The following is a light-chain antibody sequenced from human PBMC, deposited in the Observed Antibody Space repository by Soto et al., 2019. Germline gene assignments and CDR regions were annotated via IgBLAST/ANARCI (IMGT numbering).Light chain of an antibody. J-gene: IGKJ3*01. V-gene: IGKV1-33*01. CDR3: QQYDNLFT. Sequence: DIQMTQSPSSLSASVGDRVTITCQASQDISIYLNWYQHKSGKAPRLLIYDASNLETGVPSRFSGSGSGTDFTFTISSLQHEDIATYYCQQYDNLFTFGPGTKVDIK. CDR2: DAS. CDR1: QDISIY.